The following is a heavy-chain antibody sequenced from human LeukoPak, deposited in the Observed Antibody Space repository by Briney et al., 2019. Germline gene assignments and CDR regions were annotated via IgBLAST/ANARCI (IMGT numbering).Heavy chain of an antibody. CDR1: GGSISSYY. CDR2: IYYSGST. Sequence: SETLSLTCTVSGGSISSYYWSWIRQPPGKGLEWIGYIYYSGSTNYNPSLKSRVTISVDTSKNQFSLKLSSVTAADTAVYYCARDRYYYDSSGYYYYYMDVWGKGTTVTISS. V-gene: IGHV4-59*01. J-gene: IGHJ6*03. D-gene: IGHD3-22*01. CDR3: ARDRYYYDSSGYYYYYMDV.